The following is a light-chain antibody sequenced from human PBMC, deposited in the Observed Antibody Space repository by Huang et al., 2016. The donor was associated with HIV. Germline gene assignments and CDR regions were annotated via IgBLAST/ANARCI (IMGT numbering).Light chain of an antibody. Sequence: DIQVTQSPSSLSASVGDRVTVTCRTSRGISDSLVWYQQKPGVAPKLLVYAASRLESGVPSRFSGSGAGADFTLTINNLQPEDFATYYCQQYYGTPYTFGQGTKVEIK. V-gene: IGKV1-NL1*01. J-gene: IGKJ2*01. CDR1: RGISDS. CDR3: QQYYGTPYT. CDR2: AAS.